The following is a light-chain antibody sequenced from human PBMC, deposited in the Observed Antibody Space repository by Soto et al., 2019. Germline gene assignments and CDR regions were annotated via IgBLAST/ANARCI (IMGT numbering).Light chain of an antibody. Sequence: DIQMTQSPSTLSASVGDRVTITCRASQSISSWLAWYQQKPGKAPKLLIYDASSLESGVPSRFSGSGSGTEFTLTISSLQSDDLATYHCQPYNIYWTFGYGTKLDIX. V-gene: IGKV1-5*01. J-gene: IGKJ1*01. CDR1: QSISSW. CDR3: QPYNIYWT. CDR2: DAS.